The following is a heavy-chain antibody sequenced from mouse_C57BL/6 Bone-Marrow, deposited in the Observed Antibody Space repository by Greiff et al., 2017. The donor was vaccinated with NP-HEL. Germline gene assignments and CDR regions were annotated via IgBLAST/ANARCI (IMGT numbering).Heavy chain of an antibody. J-gene: IGHJ4*01. CDR2: IYPSDSET. Sequence: VQLQQPGAELVRPGSSVKLSCKASGYTFTSYWMDWVKQRPGQGLEWIGNIYPSDSETHYNQKFKDKATLTVDKSSSTAYMQLSSLTSEDSAVYYCARRFYYAMDDRGQGTSVTVSS. V-gene: IGHV1-61*01. CDR3: ARRFYYAMDD. CDR1: GYTFTSYW.